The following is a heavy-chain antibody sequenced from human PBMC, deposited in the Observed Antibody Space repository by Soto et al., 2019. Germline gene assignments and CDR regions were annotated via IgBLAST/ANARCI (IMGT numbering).Heavy chain of an antibody. Sequence: PSETLSLTCAVSGGSISNSSYYWVWIRQPPGKGLDWIASIYDNGDTYYNPSLKSRVTISVDTSKKQFSLRLSSVTAADTAVYYCATRVAATAYYFDDGGQGSLVTVSS. CDR1: GGSISNSSYY. J-gene: IGHJ4*02. CDR2: IYDNGDT. CDR3: ATRVAATAYYFDD. V-gene: IGHV4-39*01. D-gene: IGHD2-15*01.